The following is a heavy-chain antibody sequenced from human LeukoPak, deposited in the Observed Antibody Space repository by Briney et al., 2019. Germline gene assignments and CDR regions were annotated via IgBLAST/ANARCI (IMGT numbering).Heavy chain of an antibody. CDR1: GGTFSSYA. CDR3: ASPHCSSTSCYPVRGAFDI. D-gene: IGHD2-2*01. CDR2: IIPIFGTA. J-gene: IGHJ3*02. Sequence: SVKVSCKASGGTFSSYAISWVRQAPGQGLEWMGGIIPIFGTANYAQKFQGRVTITADESTSTAYMELSSLRSEDTAVYYCASPHCSSTSCYPVRGAFDIWGQGTMVTVSS. V-gene: IGHV1-69*01.